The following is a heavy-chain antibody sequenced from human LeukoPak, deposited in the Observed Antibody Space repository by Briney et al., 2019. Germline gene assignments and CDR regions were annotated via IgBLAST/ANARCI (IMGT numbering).Heavy chain of an antibody. J-gene: IGHJ4*02. D-gene: IGHD2/OR15-2a*01. CDR3: AGDSLSPPQGDS. V-gene: IGHV3-53*01. Sequence: GGSLRLSCAASGFTVSSSYMSWVRQAPGKGLEWVSVIYSDGDTYYPESVKGRFTISRDNSKNTLYLQMSSLRAEDAAVYYCAGDSLSPPQGDSWGQGTLVTVSS. CDR2: IYSDGDT. CDR1: GFTVSSSY.